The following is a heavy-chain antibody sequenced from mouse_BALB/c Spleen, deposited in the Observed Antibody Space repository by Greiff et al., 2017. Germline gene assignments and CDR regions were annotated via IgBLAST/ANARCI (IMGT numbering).Heavy chain of an antibody. CDR3: AREIGNEAWFAY. D-gene: IGHD2-1*01. J-gene: IGHJ3*01. CDR2: IYPGDGDT. CDR1: GYAFSSYW. V-gene: IGHV1-80*01. Sequence: LQESGAELVRPGSSVKISCKASGYAFSSYWMNWVKQRPGQGLEWIGQIYPGDGDTNYNGKFKGKATLTADKSSSTAYMQLSSLTSEDSAVYFCAREIGNEAWFAYWGQGTLVTVSA.